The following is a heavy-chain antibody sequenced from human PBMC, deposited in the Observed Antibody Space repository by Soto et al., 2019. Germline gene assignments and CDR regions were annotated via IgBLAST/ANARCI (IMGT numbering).Heavy chain of an antibody. D-gene: IGHD3-22*01. CDR2: ISSSSSYI. V-gene: IGHV3-21*01. J-gene: IGHJ3*02. CDR3: ARDNSQFYDSSGDDAFDI. CDR1: GFTFSSYS. Sequence: GGSLRLSCAASGFTFSSYSMNWVRQAPGKGLEWVSSISSSSSYIYYADSVKGRFTISRGNAKNSLYLQMNSLRAEDTAVYYCARDNSQFYDSSGDDAFDIWGQGTMVTVS.